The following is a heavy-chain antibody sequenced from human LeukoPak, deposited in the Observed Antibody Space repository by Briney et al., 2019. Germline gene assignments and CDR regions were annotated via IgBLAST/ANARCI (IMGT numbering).Heavy chain of an antibody. CDR3: ARRDCGGDCSYDY. D-gene: IGHD2-21*01. V-gene: IGHV4-39*07. CDR2: IYHSGST. Sequence: SETLSLTCTVSGGSISSGDYYWSWIRQPPGKGLEWIGSIYHSGSTYYNPSLKSRVTISVDTSKNQFSLKLSSVTAADTAVYYCARRDCGGDCSYDYWGQGTLVTVSS. CDR1: GGSISSGDYY. J-gene: IGHJ4*02.